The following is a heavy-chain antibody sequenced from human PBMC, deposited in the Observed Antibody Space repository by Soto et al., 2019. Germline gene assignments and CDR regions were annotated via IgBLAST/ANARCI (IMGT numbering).Heavy chain of an antibody. Sequence: PGGSLRLSCAASGFTFSNAWMSWVRQAPGKGLEWVGRIKSKTDGGTTDYAAPVKGRFTISRDDSKNTLYLQMNSLKTEDTAVYYCTTWLRITIFGVVIRAMDVWGQGTTVTVSS. CDR3: TTWLRITIFGVVIRAMDV. CDR1: GFTFSNAW. V-gene: IGHV3-15*01. CDR2: IKSKTDGGTT. D-gene: IGHD3-3*01. J-gene: IGHJ6*02.